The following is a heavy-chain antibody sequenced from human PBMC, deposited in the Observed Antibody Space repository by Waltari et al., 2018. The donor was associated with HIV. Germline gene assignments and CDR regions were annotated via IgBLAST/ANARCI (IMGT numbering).Heavy chain of an antibody. CDR3: ARHPRTNLAYGDY. D-gene: IGHD2-8*01. J-gene: IGHJ4*02. V-gene: IGHV4-39*01. Sequence: QLQLQESGPGLVKPSETLSLTCTVSGGSISSSSHYWGWIRQPPGKGLEWIGSIYYRGRTYYNPALKSRVTISVDTAKNQCSLKLSSGTAADTAVYYCARHPRTNLAYGDYWGQGTLVTVSS. CDR2: IYYRGRT. CDR1: GGSISSSSHY.